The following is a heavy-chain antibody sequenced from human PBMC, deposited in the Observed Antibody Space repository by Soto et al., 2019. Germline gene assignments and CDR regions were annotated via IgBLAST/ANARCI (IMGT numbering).Heavy chain of an antibody. Sequence: PGGSRRLSCAASGFTFSSYAMSWVRQAPGKGLEWVSAISGSGGSAYYADSVKGRFTISRDNSKNTLYLQMNSLRAEDTAVYYCAKPSSSTSWRRYGGINWFDPWGQGTLVTVSS. D-gene: IGHD2-2*01. J-gene: IGHJ5*02. CDR1: GFTFSSYA. V-gene: IGHV3-23*01. CDR2: ISGSGGSA. CDR3: AKPSSSTSWRRYGGINWFDP.